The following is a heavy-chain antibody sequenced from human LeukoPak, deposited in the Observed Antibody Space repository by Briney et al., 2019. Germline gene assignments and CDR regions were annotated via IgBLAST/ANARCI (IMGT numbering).Heavy chain of an antibody. CDR3: ARSDMVRGVYATFAY. J-gene: IGHJ4*02. Sequence: SETLSLTCAVSGDSISSSNWWSWVRQPPGEGLEWIGEIYHSESSNYNPSLESRDTISVDKSKKHGSVKLKSLSAADTAVYYCARSDMVRGVYATFAYWGQGTLVTVSS. D-gene: IGHD3-10*01. CDR1: GDSISSSNW. CDR2: IYHSESS. V-gene: IGHV4-4*02.